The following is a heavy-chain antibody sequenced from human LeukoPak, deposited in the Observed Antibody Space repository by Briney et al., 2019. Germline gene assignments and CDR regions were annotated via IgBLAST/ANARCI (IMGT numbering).Heavy chain of an antibody. CDR1: GFTFSSYA. D-gene: IGHD2-8*01. V-gene: IGHV3-23*01. CDR2: ISGSGGST. CDR3: ARKMVYAISYFDY. J-gene: IGHJ4*02. Sequence: GGSLRLSCAASGFTFSSYAMSWVRQAPGKGLEWVSAISGSGGSTYYADSVKGRFTISRDNSKNTLYLQMNSLRAEDTAVYYCARKMVYAISYFDYWGQGTLVTVSS.